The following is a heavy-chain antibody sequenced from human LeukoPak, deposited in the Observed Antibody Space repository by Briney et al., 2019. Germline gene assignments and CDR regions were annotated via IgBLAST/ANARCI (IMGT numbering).Heavy chain of an antibody. CDR1: GYTFTSYY. CDR2: INPSGDPT. V-gene: IGHV1-46*01. J-gene: IGHJ5*02. Sequence: ASVKVSCKASGYTFTSYYMHWVRQAPGQGLEWVGIINPSGDPTTYAQKFQGRVTMTSDMSTSTVYMELRSLRSDDTAVYYCARVAYTRFDPWGQGTLVTVSS. CDR3: ARVAYTRFDP. D-gene: IGHD3-16*01.